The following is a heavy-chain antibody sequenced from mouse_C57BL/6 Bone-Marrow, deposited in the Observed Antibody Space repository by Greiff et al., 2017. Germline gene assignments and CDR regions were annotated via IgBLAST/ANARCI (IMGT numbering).Heavy chain of an antibody. J-gene: IGHJ3*01. D-gene: IGHD1-1*01. CDR2: IYPYNDGI. CDR3: ARKPYGSSH. CDR1: GYTFTSYV. V-gene: IGHV1-14*01. Sequence: VQLQQSGPELVKPGASVKMSCKASGYTFTSYVMHWVKQKPGQGLEWIGYIYPYNDGIKYNEKFKGKATMTSDKSSSTAYMELSSLTSADSAVYYCARKPYGSSHGGQGTLVTVSA.